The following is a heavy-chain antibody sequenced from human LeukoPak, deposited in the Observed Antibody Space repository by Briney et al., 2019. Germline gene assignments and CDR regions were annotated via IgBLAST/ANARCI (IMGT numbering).Heavy chain of an antibody. CDR2: IKYDASST. CDR3: ARADDYGGNSYPNLIDY. CDR1: GFTFSSHW. J-gene: IGHJ4*02. Sequence: TGGSLRLSCADSGFTFSSHWMHWVRQAPGKGLVWVSRIKYDASSTSYADSVKGRFTISRDNAKNTLYLQMNSLRAEDTAVYYCARADDYGGNSYPNLIDYWGQGTWSPSPQ. D-gene: IGHD4-23*01. V-gene: IGHV3-74*01.